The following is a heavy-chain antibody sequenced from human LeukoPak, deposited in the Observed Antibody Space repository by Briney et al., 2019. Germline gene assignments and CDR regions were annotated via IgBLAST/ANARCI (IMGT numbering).Heavy chain of an antibody. V-gene: IGHV3-21*01. CDR1: GFTFSSYS. D-gene: IGHD3-16*02. CDR2: ISNSDTGSYI. Sequence: PGESLRLSCAASGFTFSSYSMNWVRQAPGKGLEWVSSISNSDTGSYIYYADSVKGRFTISRDNSKNTLYLQMNSLRAEDTAVYYCARDDYVWGSYRYHGLDYWGQGTLVTVSS. CDR3: ARDDYVWGSYRYHGLDY. J-gene: IGHJ4*02.